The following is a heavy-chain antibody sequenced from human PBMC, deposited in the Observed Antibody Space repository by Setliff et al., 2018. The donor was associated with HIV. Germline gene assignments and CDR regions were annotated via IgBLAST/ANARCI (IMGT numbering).Heavy chain of an antibody. V-gene: IGHV3-7*05. CDR1: GFLFHTYW. CDR2: IKQDGSEK. J-gene: IGHJ4*02. D-gene: IGHD3-22*01. CDR3: AKDLVYYDSSGDLDY. Sequence: PGGSLRLSCAASGFLFHTYWMSWVRQAPGKGLKWVANIKQDGSEKNYMDSEKGRFTISRDNAKNSLYLQMNSLRAEDTAVYYCAKDLVYYDSSGDLDYWGQGTLVTVSS.